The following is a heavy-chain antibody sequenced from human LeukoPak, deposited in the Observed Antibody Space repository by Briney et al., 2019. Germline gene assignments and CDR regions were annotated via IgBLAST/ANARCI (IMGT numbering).Heavy chain of an antibody. CDR2: IYYSGST. D-gene: IGHD4-17*01. Sequence: SETLSLTCTVSGGSITSYYWSWIRQPPGKGLEWLGYIYYSGSTNYNPSLKSRVTISVDTSKNQFSLKLSSVTAADTAVYYCAREPETVTGGGSLDYWGQGTLVTVSS. V-gene: IGHV4-59*01. CDR3: AREPETVTGGGSLDY. J-gene: IGHJ4*02. CDR1: GGSITSYY.